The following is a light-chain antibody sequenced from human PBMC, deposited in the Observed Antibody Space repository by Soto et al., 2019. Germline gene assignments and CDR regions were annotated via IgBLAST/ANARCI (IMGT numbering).Light chain of an antibody. CDR2: DAS. CDR3: QLYSDWRQLP. V-gene: IGKV3-15*01. CDR1: QSVRTN. Sequence: IVMTQSPATLSVSPGDRATLSCRASQSVRTNLAWYQLTPGQTPRLLIYDASTRATGVPARFSGTGSGTDFTLTISSLQSDDFAVYYCQLYSDWRQLPFGGGTKGEIK. J-gene: IGKJ4*01.